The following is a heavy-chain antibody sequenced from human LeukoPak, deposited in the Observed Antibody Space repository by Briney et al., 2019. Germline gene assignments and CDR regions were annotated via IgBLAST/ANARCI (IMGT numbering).Heavy chain of an antibody. CDR3: ARVFSPARRDYDTNLDY. V-gene: IGHV3-30-3*01. D-gene: IGHD3-22*01. J-gene: IGHJ4*02. Sequence: GGSLRLSCAASGFTFSSFAVHWVRQAPGKGLEWVAVISYDGNNIYYADSVRGRFTISRDNSKNTLYLQMNSLRAEDTAVYYCARVFSPARRDYDTNLDYWGQGTLVTVSS. CDR2: ISYDGNNI. CDR1: GFTFSSFA.